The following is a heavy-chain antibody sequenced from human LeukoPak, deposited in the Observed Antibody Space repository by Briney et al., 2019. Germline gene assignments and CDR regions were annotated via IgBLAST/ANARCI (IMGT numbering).Heavy chain of an antibody. CDR2: ISAYNGNT. J-gene: IGHJ5*02. CDR1: GYTFTSYG. D-gene: IGHD6-19*01. V-gene: IGHV1-18*01. Sequence: ASVKVSCKASGYTFTSYGISWVRQAPGQGLEWMGWISAYNGNTNYAQKLQGRVTMTTDTSTSTACMELRSLRSDDTAVYYCARDSYSSGWRNWFDPWGQGTLVTVSS. CDR3: ARDSYSSGWRNWFDP.